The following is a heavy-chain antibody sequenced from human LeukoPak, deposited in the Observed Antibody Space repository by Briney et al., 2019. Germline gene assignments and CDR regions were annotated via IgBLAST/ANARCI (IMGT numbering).Heavy chain of an antibody. CDR2: ISYDGSKK. Sequence: GGSLRLSCAASGFTFSSYAMHWVRQAPGKGLEWVAVISYDGSKKYYADSVKGRFTISRDNSKNTLYLQMNSLRAEDTAVYYCARTAIDAFDIWGQGTMVTVSS. CDR1: GFTFSSYA. J-gene: IGHJ3*02. V-gene: IGHV3-30-3*01. CDR3: ARTAIDAFDI.